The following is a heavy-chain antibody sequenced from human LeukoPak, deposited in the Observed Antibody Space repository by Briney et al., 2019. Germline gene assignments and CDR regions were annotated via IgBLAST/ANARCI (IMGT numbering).Heavy chain of an antibody. V-gene: IGHV3-23*01. CDR3: VREDTPATANY. D-gene: IGHD2-21*02. J-gene: IGHJ4*02. Sequence: GGSLRLSCAASGFTFSSYTMSWVRQAPGKGLEWVSTITTSDGNTYYADSVTGRFTISRDNSKDTLFLQMHSLRPGDTAVYYCVREDTPATANYWGQGTLVTISS. CDR2: ITTSDGNT. CDR1: GFTFSSYT.